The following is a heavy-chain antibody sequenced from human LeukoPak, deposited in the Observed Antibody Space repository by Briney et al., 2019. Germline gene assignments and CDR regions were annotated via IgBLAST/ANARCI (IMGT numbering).Heavy chain of an antibody. D-gene: IGHD3-10*01. CDR3: ARDGGSGSYYKSFDY. V-gene: IGHV3-48*03. Sequence: GGSLRLSCAASGFTFSSYEMNWVCQAPGKGLEWVSYISSSGSTIYYADSVKGRFTISRDNAKNSLYLQMNSLRAEDTAVYYCARDGGSGSYYKSFDYWGQGTLVTVSS. CDR2: ISSSGSTI. J-gene: IGHJ4*02. CDR1: GFTFSSYE.